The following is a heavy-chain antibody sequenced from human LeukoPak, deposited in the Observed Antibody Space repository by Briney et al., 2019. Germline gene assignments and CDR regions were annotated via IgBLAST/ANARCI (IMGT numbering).Heavy chain of an antibody. J-gene: IGHJ5*02. CDR1: GGSISSGSYY. CDR2: IYTSGST. V-gene: IGHV4-61*02. Sequence: SETLSLTCTVSGGSISSGSYYWSWIRQPAGKGLEWIRRIYTSGSTNYNPSLKSRVTISVDTSKNQFSLKLSSVTAADTAVYYCARSQGRFDPWGQGTLVTVSS. CDR3: ARSQGRFDP.